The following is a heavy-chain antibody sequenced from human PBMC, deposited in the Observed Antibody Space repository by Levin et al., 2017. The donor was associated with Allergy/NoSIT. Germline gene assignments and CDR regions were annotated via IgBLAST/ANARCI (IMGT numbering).Heavy chain of an antibody. D-gene: IGHD3-9*01. V-gene: IGHV1-69*02. Sequence: SVKVSCKASGATFNTYSISWVRQVPGQGLEWMGRIIPMLGVANYAQKFQDRVTITADKSTHTAYMALSSLRSEDTAVSLFPFDGPQQLVFDYWGQGTRVTVSS. CDR3: PFDGPQQLVFDY. CDR2: IIPMLGVA. CDR1: GATFNTYS. J-gene: IGHJ4*02.